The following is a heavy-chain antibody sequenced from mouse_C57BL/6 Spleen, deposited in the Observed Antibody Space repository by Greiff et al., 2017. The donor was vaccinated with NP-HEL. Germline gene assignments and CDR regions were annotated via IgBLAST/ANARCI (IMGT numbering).Heavy chain of an antibody. V-gene: IGHV14-2*01. J-gene: IGHJ4*01. CDR1: GFNIKDYY. D-gene: IGHD2-4*01. Sequence: EVQLQQSGAELVKPGASVKLSCTASGFNIKDYYMHWVKQRTEQGLEWIGRIDPEDGETKHAPKFQGKATITADTSSNTAYLQLSSLTSEDTAVYYCARRDYDVLYYYAMDYWGQRTSVTVSS. CDR2: IDPEDGET. CDR3: ARRDYDVLYYYAMDY.